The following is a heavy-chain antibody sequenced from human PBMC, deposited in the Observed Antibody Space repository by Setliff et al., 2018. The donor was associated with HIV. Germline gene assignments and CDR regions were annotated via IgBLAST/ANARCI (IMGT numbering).Heavy chain of an antibody. CDR2: IHSSGTT. CDR3: ARLRITMIMMLNYFDY. D-gene: IGHD3-22*01. CDR1: GGSISISD. J-gene: IGHJ4*02. V-gene: IGHV4-4*09. Sequence: SETLSLTCTVSGGSISISDWSWIRQPPGKGLEWIGCIHSSGTTQYNPSVESRVTMSVDTSKNQFSLRLTSVTAADTAVYFCARLRITMIMMLNYFDYWGQGTLVTVSS.